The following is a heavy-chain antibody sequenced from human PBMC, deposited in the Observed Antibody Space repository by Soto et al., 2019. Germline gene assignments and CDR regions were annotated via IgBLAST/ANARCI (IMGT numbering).Heavy chain of an antibody. J-gene: IGHJ4*02. CDR3: AHNVYYGSGTYLGY. CDR2: IYWDDDK. V-gene: IGHV2-5*02. CDR1: GFSLSTSGVG. D-gene: IGHD3-10*01. Sequence: QITLKESGPTLVKPTQTLTLTCTFSGFSLSTSGVGVGWIRQPPGKALEWLALIYWDDDKRYSPSPTSRLTITKDTSKNQVVLTMTNMDPVDTATYYCAHNVYYGSGTYLGYWGQGTLVTVSS.